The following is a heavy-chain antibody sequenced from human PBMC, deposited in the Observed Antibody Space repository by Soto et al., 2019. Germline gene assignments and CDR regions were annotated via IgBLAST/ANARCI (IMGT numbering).Heavy chain of an antibody. Sequence: QITLNESGPTPVKPRQTLTLTCTFSGFSLTTSGVGVGWIRQSPGKAPEWLAPIYWDDDKRYSPSLKSRLTITKDTSKNQVGLTMADLDPADTATYYCAHRVLRTVFGLVTTTAIYFDFWGQGTPVAVSS. CDR2: IYWDDDK. CDR1: GFSLTTSGVG. V-gene: IGHV2-5*02. CDR3: AHRVLRTVFGLVTTTAIYFDF. J-gene: IGHJ4*02. D-gene: IGHD3-3*01.